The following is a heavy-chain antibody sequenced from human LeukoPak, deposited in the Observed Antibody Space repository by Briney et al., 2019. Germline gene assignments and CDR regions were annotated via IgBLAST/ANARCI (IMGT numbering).Heavy chain of an antibody. CDR3: ARDNPLYGDYVSDY. Sequence: PGGSLRLSCAASGFTLRSYTMNWVRQAPGKGLEWVSSIGISSNKIYYADSVKGRFIISRDNAKNSVYLQMNSLRAEDTAVYYCARDNPLYGDYVSDYWGQGTLVTVSS. J-gene: IGHJ4*02. V-gene: IGHV3-21*01. CDR1: GFTLRSYT. CDR2: IGISSNKI. D-gene: IGHD4-17*01.